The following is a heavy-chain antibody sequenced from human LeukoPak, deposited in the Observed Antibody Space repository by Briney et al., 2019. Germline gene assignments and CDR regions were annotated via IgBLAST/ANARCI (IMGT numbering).Heavy chain of an antibody. CDR2: ISSSSSYI. Sequence: GGSLRLSCAASGFTFSSYSMNWVRQAPGNGLEWVSSISSSSSYIYYADSVKGRFTISRDNAENSLYLQMNSLRAEDTAVYYCAREPWEPNDPGAFDIWGQGTMVTVSS. V-gene: IGHV3-21*01. D-gene: IGHD1-1*01. CDR1: GFTFSSYS. J-gene: IGHJ3*02. CDR3: AREPWEPNDPGAFDI.